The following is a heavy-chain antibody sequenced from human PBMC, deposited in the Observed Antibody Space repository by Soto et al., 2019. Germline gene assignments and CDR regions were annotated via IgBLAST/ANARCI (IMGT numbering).Heavy chain of an antibody. CDR3: ARLKYSYDTSGSDGAFDI. V-gene: IGHV4-59*08. CDR1: GGTISAYY. J-gene: IGHJ3*02. CDR2: IFYDGSA. Sequence: SETLSLTCTVSGGTISAYYWSWIRQPPGKGLEWIGYIFYDGSANYNPSLESRVTISADTSKNQFSLNLSSVTAADTAVFYCARLKYSYDTSGSDGAFDIWGQGTMVTVSS. D-gene: IGHD3-22*01.